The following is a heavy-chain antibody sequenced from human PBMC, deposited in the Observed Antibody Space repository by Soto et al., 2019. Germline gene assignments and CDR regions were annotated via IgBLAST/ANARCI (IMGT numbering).Heavy chain of an antibody. V-gene: IGHV1-58*01. CDR3: AAVPVVGADY. J-gene: IGHJ4*02. D-gene: IGHD3-3*01. Sequence: SVKVSCKASGFTFNSSAVQWVRQARGQRLEWIGWIVVGSGNTNYAQKFQERVTITRDMSTSTAYMELSSLRSEDTAVYYCAAVPVVGADYWGQGTLVTVSS. CDR1: GFTFNSSA. CDR2: IVVGSGNT.